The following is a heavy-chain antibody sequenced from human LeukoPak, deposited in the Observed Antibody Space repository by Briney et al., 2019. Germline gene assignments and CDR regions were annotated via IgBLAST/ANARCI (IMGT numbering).Heavy chain of an antibody. V-gene: IGHV3-74*03. CDR2: ISGDGSST. CDR3: VRHSSGYYLDH. D-gene: IGHD3-22*01. J-gene: IGHJ4*02. Sequence: GGSLRLSCAASGFTFSGYWMHWVRQGPGKGLVWVSRISGDGSSTMYADSVKGRFTISCDNAKNTLYLQMNSLRAEDTAVYYCVRHSSGYYLDHWGQGTLVTVSS. CDR1: GFTFSGYW.